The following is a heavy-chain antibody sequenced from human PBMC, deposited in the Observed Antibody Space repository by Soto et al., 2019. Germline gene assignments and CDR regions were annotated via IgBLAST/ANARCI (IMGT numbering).Heavy chain of an antibody. D-gene: IGHD4-17*01. J-gene: IGHJ2*01. CDR1: GFTFSSYA. V-gene: IGHV3-23*01. Sequence: EVQLLESGGGLVQPGGSLRLSCAASGFTFSSYAMSWVRHAPGKGLEWVSAISGSGGSTYYADYVKGRFTISRDKSKNTLYLQLNSLREEDTAVYYCAKDGQYGDYGVRDGYFDLGGRGTLVTVSS. CDR2: ISGSGGST. CDR3: AKDGQYGDYGVRDGYFDL.